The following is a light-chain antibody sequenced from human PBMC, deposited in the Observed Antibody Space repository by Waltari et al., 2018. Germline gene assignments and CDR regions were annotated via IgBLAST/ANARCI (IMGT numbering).Light chain of an antibody. V-gene: IGLV2-23*02. CDR2: AVS. J-gene: IGLJ2*01. Sequence: QSALTQPASVSGSPGQSITISCTGTSSDVGNYKRLSWYQQHPGKAPKLMIYAVSKRPAGVSDRFSGSKSGDMDSLTISGLQPEDEAEYFCSSYAGSSKGVFGGGTKVTVL. CDR1: SSDVGNYKR. CDR3: SSYAGSSKGV.